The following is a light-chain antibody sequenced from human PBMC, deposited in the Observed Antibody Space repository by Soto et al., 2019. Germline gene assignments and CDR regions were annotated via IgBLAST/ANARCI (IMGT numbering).Light chain of an antibody. CDR3: VQRTHWPPD. J-gene: IGKJ1*01. CDR2: RLS. CDR1: KSVVNSDGNTY. Sequence: DVVMTQSPLSLPVTLGQPASISCRSGKSVVNSDGNTYLSWFHQRPGQAPRRLIYRLSDRDSGVPDRFSGSGSGSDLPLRITRVEAEDVGVHTRVQRTHWPPDVGQGTK. V-gene: IGKV2-30*01.